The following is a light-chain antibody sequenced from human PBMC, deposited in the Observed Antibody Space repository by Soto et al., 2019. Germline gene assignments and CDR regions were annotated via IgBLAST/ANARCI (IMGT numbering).Light chain of an antibody. CDR3: KHNSGRGS. Sequence: MQSKNSTSMLYGSDGDGNTNPFRASQSISNRLAWYQQKPGKAPKVLIYDASSLEGGVPSRFCATRSATAFKLAVRGLQPDEPATYHWKHNSGRGSCGEGTKVDIK. V-gene: IGKV1-5*01. CDR2: DAS. J-gene: IGKJ4*02. CDR1: QSISNR.